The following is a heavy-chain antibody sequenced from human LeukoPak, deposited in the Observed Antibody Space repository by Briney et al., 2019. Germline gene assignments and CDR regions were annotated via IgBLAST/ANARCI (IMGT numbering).Heavy chain of an antibody. Sequence: GGSLRLSCAASGLIFSTFWMSWVRQAPGKGLEWVANIKGDASERYYMDSVRGRFTISRDNAKNSLYLQMNNLRAEDTAMYYCAVEYSSTPLGLDFWGQGTLVTVSS. D-gene: IGHD6-19*01. CDR3: AVEYSSTPLGLDF. CDR1: GLIFSTFW. J-gene: IGHJ4*02. CDR2: IKGDASER. V-gene: IGHV3-7*03.